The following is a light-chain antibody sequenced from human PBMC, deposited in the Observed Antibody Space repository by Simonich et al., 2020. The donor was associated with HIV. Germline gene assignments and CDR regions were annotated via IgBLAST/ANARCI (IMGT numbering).Light chain of an antibody. Sequence: DIVMTQSPLSLPVTLGQPASISCRSSQSLVHSDGNTYLNWYHQRPGQSPRRLIYKVSNRDSGVPDRFSGSGSDTDFTLKISRVEAEDVGIYYCMQGTLWWTFGPGTKVDIK. J-gene: IGKJ3*01. CDR1: QSLVHSDGNTY. V-gene: IGKV2-30*02. CDR3: MQGTLWWT. CDR2: KVS.